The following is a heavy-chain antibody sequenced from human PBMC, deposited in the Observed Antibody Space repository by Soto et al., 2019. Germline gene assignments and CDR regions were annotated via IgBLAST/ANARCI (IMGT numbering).Heavy chain of an antibody. CDR1: GYTFTDYS. CDR3: ARDLWLGESFRYYFDY. V-gene: IGHV1-3*01. CDR2: INPASGKT. D-gene: IGHD3-10*01. Sequence: QVQLVQSGAEVKKPGASVRVSCKASGYTFTDYSLQWVRQDPGQRLEWMGWINPASGKTKYSQKFQGRVTITRDTSASTAYMELSSLTSEDTALYYCARDLWLGESFRYYFDYWAQGTLVTVSS. J-gene: IGHJ4*01.